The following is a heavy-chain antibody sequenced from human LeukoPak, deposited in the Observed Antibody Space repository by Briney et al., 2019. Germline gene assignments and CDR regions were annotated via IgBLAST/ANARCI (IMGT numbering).Heavy chain of an antibody. CDR3: ARDRYMDV. CDR1: GYTFTAYH. CDR2: INPNSGDT. V-gene: IGHV1-2*02. Sequence: ASVKVSCKASGYTFTAYHMNWVRQAPGQGLEWMGWINPNSGDTDYAQNFQGRVTMTRDTSISTAYMELSRLRSDDTAVYYCARDRYMDVWGKGTTVTVSS. J-gene: IGHJ6*03.